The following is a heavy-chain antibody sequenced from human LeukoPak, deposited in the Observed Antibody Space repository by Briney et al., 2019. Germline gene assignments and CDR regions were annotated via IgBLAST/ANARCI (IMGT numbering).Heavy chain of an antibody. CDR3: ARAGTVTTYYFDF. D-gene: IGHD4-17*01. V-gene: IGHV4-34*01. CDR1: GGSLSDNY. Sequence: PSETLSLTCAVYGGSLSDNYWSWIRQPPGKGLEWIGEINHSGNTNYNPSLKSRVTISIDTSKNQFSLKLSSVTAADTAVYYCARAGTVTTYYFDFWGQGTLVTVSS. CDR2: INHSGNT. J-gene: IGHJ4*02.